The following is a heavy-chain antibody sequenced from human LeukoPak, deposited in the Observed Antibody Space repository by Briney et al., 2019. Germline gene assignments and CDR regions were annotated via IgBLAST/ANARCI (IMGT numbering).Heavy chain of an antibody. D-gene: IGHD5-12*01. Sequence: GGSLRLSCAASGFIISSYWMSGVRQAPGKGLEWVANIKQDGSEKYYVDSVKGRFTISRDNAKNSLYLQMSSLRADDMAVYYCATLVATTRFDYWGQGTLVTVSS. V-gene: IGHV3-7*01. J-gene: IGHJ4*02. CDR2: IKQDGSEK. CDR1: GFIISSYW. CDR3: ATLVATTRFDY.